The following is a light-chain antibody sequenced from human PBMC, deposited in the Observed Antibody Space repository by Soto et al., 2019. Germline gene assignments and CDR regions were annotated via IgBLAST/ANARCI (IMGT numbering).Light chain of an antibody. CDR3: ASFTFRNSWV. J-gene: IGLJ2*01. V-gene: IGLV2-14*01. Sequence: QSAPAQPASVTGSPGQSITISCTGTSSDVGGYNRVSWYQHYPGTAPKLIIYEVAIRPSGVSDRFSGSKSGNTASLTISGLQPEDGADYYCASFTFRNSWVFGGGTKLTVL. CDR1: SSDVGGYNR. CDR2: EVA.